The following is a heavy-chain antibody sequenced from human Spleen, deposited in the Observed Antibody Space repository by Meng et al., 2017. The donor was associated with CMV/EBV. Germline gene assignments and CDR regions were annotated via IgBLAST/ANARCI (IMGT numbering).Heavy chain of an antibody. J-gene: IGHJ4*02. CDR1: GGSFSGYY. D-gene: IGHD2-2*01. V-gene: IGHV4-34*01. CDR2: IYKSETT. Sequence: SQTLSLTCAVYGGSFSGYYWSWIRQPPGKGLEWIGTIYKSETTYHNPSLKSRVTIFVDTSENQFSVNLSSVTAADTAVYYCARLRFALGYCGATNCSPRHYHYYFDQWGQGTLVTVSS. CDR3: ARLRFALGYCGATNCSPRHYHYYFDQ.